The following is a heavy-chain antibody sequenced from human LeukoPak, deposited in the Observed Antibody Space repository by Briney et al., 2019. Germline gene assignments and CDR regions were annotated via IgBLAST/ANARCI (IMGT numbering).Heavy chain of an antibody. Sequence: KPGGSLRLSCAASGFTFSSYTMNWVRQGPGKGLKWVSSISSSSSYIYYADSLKGRFTVSRDNAKNSLYLQMNGLRVEDTAVYYCATARDGYRKGFDSWGQGTLVTVSS. CDR3: ATARDGYRKGFDS. J-gene: IGHJ4*02. D-gene: IGHD5-24*01. V-gene: IGHV3-21*01. CDR2: ISSSSSYI. CDR1: GFTFSSYT.